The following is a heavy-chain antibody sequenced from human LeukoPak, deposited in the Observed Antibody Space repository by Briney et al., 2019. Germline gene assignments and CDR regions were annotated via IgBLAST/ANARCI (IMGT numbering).Heavy chain of an antibody. CDR3: ASDSMVRGVGY. CDR1: GFTLRNYW. V-gene: IGHV3-74*01. Sequence: GGSLRLSCSASGFTLRNYWMHWVRQVPGKGLVWVSRIKTDGSWTNYADSVQGRFTISRDNAKNTLYLQMNSLRAEDTAVYYCASDSMVRGVGYWGQGTLVTVSS. CDR2: IKTDGSWT. D-gene: IGHD3-10*01. J-gene: IGHJ4*02.